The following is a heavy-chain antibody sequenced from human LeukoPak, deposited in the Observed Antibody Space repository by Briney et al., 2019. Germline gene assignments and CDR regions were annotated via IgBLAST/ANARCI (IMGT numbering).Heavy chain of an antibody. V-gene: IGHV4-4*07. Sequence: PSETLSLTCTVSGGSISSYYWSWIRPPAGKGLEWIGRIYISGSTNYNPSLKSRVTMSVDTSKNQYSLKLSSVTAADTAVYYCARDIQSDDFWRGTTFDSWGQGTLVTVSS. CDR3: ARDIQSDDFWRGTTFDS. CDR2: IYISGST. CDR1: GGSISSYY. D-gene: IGHD3-3*01. J-gene: IGHJ4*02.